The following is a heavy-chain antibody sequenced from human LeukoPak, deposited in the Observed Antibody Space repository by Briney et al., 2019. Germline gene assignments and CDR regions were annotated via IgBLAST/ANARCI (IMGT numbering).Heavy chain of an antibody. CDR1: GFTFSSYA. CDR3: TGSGFEH. D-gene: IGHD5-12*01. J-gene: IGHJ5*02. CDR2: IRGESYGGAA. Sequence: GGSLRLSCAASGFTFSSYAMSWVRQPPGKGLEWVGYIRGESYGGAADFAPSVRDRFTLSRDDSKSSAYLQMNNLKIDDTAVYYCTGSGFEHWGQGTRVIVSS. V-gene: IGHV3-49*04.